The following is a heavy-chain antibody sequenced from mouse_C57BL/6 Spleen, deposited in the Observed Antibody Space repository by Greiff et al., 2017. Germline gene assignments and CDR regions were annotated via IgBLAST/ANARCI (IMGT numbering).Heavy chain of an antibody. D-gene: IGHD4-1*02. Sequence: QVQLQQSGAELVKPGASVKISCKASGYAFSSYWMNWVKQRPGKGLEWIGQIYPGDGDTNYNGKFKGKATLTADKSSSTAYMQLSSLTSEDSAVYFCARNQPGRSMDYWGQGTSVTVSS. V-gene: IGHV1-80*01. J-gene: IGHJ4*01. CDR3: ARNQPGRSMDY. CDR2: IYPGDGDT. CDR1: GYAFSSYW.